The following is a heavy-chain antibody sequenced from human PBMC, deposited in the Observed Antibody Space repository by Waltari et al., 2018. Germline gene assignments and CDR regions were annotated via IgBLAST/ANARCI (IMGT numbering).Heavy chain of an antibody. CDR2: ICTSGRT. J-gene: IGHJ5*02. Sequence: QVQLQESGPGLVKPSQTLSLTCTVSGGSISSGSYYWSWIRQPAGKGLEWIGDICTSGRTKYNPYLKGRGTRSVDTSKNQFSLELSAVTAADTAVYYCARGPRGSYSGSSWGQGTLVTVSS. D-gene: IGHD1-26*01. V-gene: IGHV4-61*09. CDR1: GGSISSGSYY. CDR3: ARGPRGSYSGSS.